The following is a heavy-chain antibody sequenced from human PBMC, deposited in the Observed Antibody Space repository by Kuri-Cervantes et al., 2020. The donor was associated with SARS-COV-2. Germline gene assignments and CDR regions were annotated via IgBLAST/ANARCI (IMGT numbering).Heavy chain of an antibody. V-gene: IGHV4-39*01. CDR1: GGSISSGDYY. CDR3: ASAQGPYYYDSSGYYRFDY. D-gene: IGHD3-22*01. CDR2: IYYSGST. J-gene: IGHJ4*02. Sequence: GSLRLSCTVSGGSISSGDYYWSWIRQPPGKGLEWIGSIYYSGSTYYNPSLKSRVTISVDTSKNQFSLKLSSVTAADTAVYYCASAQGPYYYDSSGYYRFDYWGQGTLVTVSS.